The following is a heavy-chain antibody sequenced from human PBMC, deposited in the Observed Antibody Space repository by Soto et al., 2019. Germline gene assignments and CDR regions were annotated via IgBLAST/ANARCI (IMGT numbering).Heavy chain of an antibody. D-gene: IGHD3-16*02. CDR2: IIPIFGTA. CDR3: ASWVSRNTITFGGVIPTPDYYYGMDV. J-gene: IGHJ6*02. CDR1: GGTFSSYA. V-gene: IGHV1-69*13. Sequence: ASVKVSCKASGGTFSSYAISWVRQAPGQGLEWMGGIIPIFGTANYAQKFQGRVTITADESTSTAYMELSSLRSEDTAVYYCASWVSRNTITFGGVIPTPDYYYGMDVWGQGTTVTVSS.